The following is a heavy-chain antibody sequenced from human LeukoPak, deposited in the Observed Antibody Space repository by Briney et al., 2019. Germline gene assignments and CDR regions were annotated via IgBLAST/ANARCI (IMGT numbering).Heavy chain of an antibody. CDR3: ARGITIFGVVTPLDY. CDR2: ISAYNDNT. CDR1: GYAFTSYG. D-gene: IGHD3-3*01. V-gene: IGHV1-18*01. J-gene: IGHJ4*02. Sequence: AAVKVSCKASGYAFTSYGISWMRQAHGQGLEWMGWISAYNDNTNYAQKLHVRVTMTTDTSTSTAYMELSSMRPDDTAVYYCARGITIFGVVTPLDYWGQGPLVTVSS.